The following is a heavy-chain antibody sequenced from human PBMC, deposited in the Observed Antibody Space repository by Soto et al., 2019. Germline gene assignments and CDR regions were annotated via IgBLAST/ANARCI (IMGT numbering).Heavy chain of an antibody. D-gene: IGHD2-8*01. CDR2: IKQDGREK. V-gene: IGHV3-7*03. CDR3: AGDGVRNGASNGWLDP. CDR1: VFSFSSYW. J-gene: IGHJ5*02. Sequence: HPVGSLRLSCASSVFSFSSYWMTCVRHSPGKGLEWVANIKQDGREKYYVASVKGRFTISRDNDKNLLYLQMDSLTPDDTAVYYCAGDGVRNGASNGWLDPWGQGTLVTVTS.